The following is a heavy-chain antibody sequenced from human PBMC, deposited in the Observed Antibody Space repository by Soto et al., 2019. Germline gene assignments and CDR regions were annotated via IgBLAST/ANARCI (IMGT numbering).Heavy chain of an antibody. J-gene: IGHJ4*02. Sequence: GASVKVSCKASGDTFTGYYMHWVRQAPGQGLEWMGIINPSGGSTSYAQKFQGRVTMTRDTSTSTVYMELSSLRSEDTAVYYCARGRMATILDYWGQGTLVTVSS. V-gene: IGHV1-46*01. D-gene: IGHD5-12*01. CDR2: INPSGGST. CDR3: ARGRMATILDY. CDR1: GDTFTGYY.